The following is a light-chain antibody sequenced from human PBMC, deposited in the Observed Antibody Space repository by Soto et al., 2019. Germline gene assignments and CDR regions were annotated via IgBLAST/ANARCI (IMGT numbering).Light chain of an antibody. Sequence: EIVLTQSPGTLSLSPGERATLSCRASQSVASSFLAWYQQKPGQAPRLLIYGASSRATGIPDRFSGSGSGTDFTLTITRLEPEDFAVYYCQQFATSPFTFGPGPTVDV. CDR3: QQFATSPFT. J-gene: IGKJ3*01. CDR1: QSVASSF. V-gene: IGKV3-20*01. CDR2: GAS.